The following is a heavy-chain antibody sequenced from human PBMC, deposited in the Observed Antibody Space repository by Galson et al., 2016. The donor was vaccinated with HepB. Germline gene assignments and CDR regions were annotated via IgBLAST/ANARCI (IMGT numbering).Heavy chain of an antibody. CDR3: VRDMAPGGAGV. J-gene: IGHJ6*02. CDR1: GFTFDDSA. V-gene: IGHV3-9*01. D-gene: IGHD3-16*01. Sequence: SLRLSCAASGFTFDDSAMHWVRPTPGKGLEWVSGIYYNSDRIGYADSVRGRFTISRDKAMNSIFLQMNSLEPEDSALYYGVRDMAPGGAGVWGQGTTVTVSS. CDR2: IYYNSDRI.